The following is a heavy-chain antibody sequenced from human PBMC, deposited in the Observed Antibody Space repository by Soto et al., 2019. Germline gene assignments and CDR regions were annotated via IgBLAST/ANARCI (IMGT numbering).Heavy chain of an antibody. CDR2: INHSGST. CDR1: GGSFSGYY. V-gene: IGHV4-34*01. CDR3: ARGRIGSGRSYFDY. D-gene: IGHD3-3*01. J-gene: IGHJ4*02. Sequence: QVQLQQWGAGLLKPSETLSLTCAVYGGSFSGYYWSWIRQPPGKGLEWIGEINHSGSTNYNTSLKSRVTISVDPSKNQFSLKLSSVTAADTAVYYCARGRIGSGRSYFDYWGQGTLVTVSS.